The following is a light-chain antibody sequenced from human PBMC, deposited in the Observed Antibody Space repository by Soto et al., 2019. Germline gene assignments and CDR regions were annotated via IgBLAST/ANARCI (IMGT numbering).Light chain of an antibody. J-gene: IGLJ2*01. CDR1: SGYSNYK. V-gene: IGLV9-49*01. CDR2: VGTGGIVG. CDR3: GADHGSGSNFLVV. Sequence: QAVVTQPPSASASLGASVTLTCTLSSGYSNYKVDWYQQRPGKGPRFVMRVGTGGIVGSKGDGIPDRFSVLGSGLNRYLTIKNIQEEDESHYHCGADHGSGSNFLVVFGGGTKVTVL.